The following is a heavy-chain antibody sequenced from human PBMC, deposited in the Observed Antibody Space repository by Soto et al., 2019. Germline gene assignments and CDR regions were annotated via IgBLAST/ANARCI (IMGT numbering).Heavy chain of an antibody. J-gene: IGHJ3*02. CDR1: GGSISSSSYY. Sequence: PSDTLSLTCTVSGGSISSSSYYWGWIRQPPGKGLEWIGSIYYSGSTYYNPSLKSRVTISVDTSKNQFSLKLSSVTAADTAVYYCARFGIAARPDDNDAFDIWGQGTMVTVSS. CDR2: IYYSGST. D-gene: IGHD6-6*01. V-gene: IGHV4-39*01. CDR3: ARFGIAARPDDNDAFDI.